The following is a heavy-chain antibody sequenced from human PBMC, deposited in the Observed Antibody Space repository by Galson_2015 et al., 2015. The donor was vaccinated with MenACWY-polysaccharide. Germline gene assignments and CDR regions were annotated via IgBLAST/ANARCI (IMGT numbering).Heavy chain of an antibody. CDR2: ISPGDSDT. Sequence: QSGADVKKPGESLKISFEGSGYSFTSYWVGWVRQMPGKVLEWMGMISPGDSDTRYSQSVQGQVTISAAKSISNDYLQWTSLKVLDAAMYYYARAGSSSYNAFDIWGQGTMVTVSS. D-gene: IGHD6-13*01. J-gene: IGHJ3*02. CDR3: ARAGSSSYNAFDI. V-gene: IGHV5-51*03. CDR1: GYSFTSYW.